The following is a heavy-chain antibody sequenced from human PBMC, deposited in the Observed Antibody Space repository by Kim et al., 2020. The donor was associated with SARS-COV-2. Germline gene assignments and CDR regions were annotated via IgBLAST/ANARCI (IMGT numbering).Heavy chain of an antibody. Sequence: SETLSLTCTVSGDSINDFYWSWIRQSPGRGLEWLGYLYQTWSTNYNPSLMGRVTMTLDTSKNQVSLKLTSVTAADTATYFCARSGRGSVFLTGYSPLDY. CDR1: GDSINDFY. J-gene: IGHJ4*01. CDR3: ARSGRGSVFLTGYSPLDY. D-gene: IGHD3-9*01. CDR2: LYQTWST. V-gene: IGHV4-59*12.